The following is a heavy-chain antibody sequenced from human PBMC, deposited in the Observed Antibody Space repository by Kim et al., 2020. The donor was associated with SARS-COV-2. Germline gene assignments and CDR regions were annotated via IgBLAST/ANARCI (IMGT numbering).Heavy chain of an antibody. V-gene: IGHV3-30*18. Sequence: GGSLRLSCAASGFTFSSYGMHWVRQAPGKGLEWVAVISYDGSNKYYADSVKGRFTISRDNSKNTLYLQMNSLRAEDTAVYYCAKDHSGSLYETYYFDYWGQGTLVTVSS. J-gene: IGHJ4*02. CDR2: ISYDGSNK. CDR3: AKDHSGSLYETYYFDY. CDR1: GFTFSSYG. D-gene: IGHD1-26*01.